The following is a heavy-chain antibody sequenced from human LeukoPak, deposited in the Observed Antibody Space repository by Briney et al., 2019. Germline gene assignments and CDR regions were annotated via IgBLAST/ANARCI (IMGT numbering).Heavy chain of an antibody. CDR3: ASRNQYCGGDCFWAFDI. D-gene: IGHD2-21*02. V-gene: IGHV3-21*01. J-gene: IGHJ3*02. CDR2: ISSSGSYI. Sequence: PGGSLRLSCGASGFTFSRYSMNWVRQAPGKGLEWVSSISSSGSYIYYADSVKGRFTISRDNAKNSLYLQMNSLRAEDTAAYYCASRNQYCGGDCFWAFDIWGQGTMITVSS. CDR1: GFTFSRYS.